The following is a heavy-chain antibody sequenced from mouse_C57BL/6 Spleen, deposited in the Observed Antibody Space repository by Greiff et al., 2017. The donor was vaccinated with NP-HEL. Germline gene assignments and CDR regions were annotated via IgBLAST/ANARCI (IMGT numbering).Heavy chain of an antibody. J-gene: IGHJ4*01. V-gene: IGHV1-52*01. CDR2: IDPSDSET. CDR3: ARSRSYYSNYLYAMDY. Sequence: VQLQQPGAELVRPGSSVKLSCKASGYTFTSYWMHWVKQRPIQGLEWIGNIDPSDSETHYNQKFKDKATLTVDKSSSTAYMQLSSLTSEDSAVYYCARSRSYYSNYLYAMDYWGQGTSVTVSS. D-gene: IGHD2-5*01. CDR1: GYTFTSYW.